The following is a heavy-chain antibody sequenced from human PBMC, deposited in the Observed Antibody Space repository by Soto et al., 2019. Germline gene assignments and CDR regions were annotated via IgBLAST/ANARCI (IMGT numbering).Heavy chain of an antibody. V-gene: IGHV6-1*01. CDR2: TYYRSKWYN. CDR3: AIEGIAVAGSLMGHYGMDV. CDR1: GDSISSNSAA. D-gene: IGHD6-19*01. Sequence: PSQTLSLTCAISGDSISSNSAAWNWIRQSPSRGLEWLGRTYYRSKWYNDYEVSVKSRITIKPDTSKKQFSLQLNSVTPEDTAVYYCAIEGIAVAGSLMGHYGMDVWGQGTTVTVSS. J-gene: IGHJ6*02.